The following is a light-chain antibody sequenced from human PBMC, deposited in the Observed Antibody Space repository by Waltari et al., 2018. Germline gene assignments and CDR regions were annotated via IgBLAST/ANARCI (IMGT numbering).Light chain of an antibody. J-gene: IGKJ1*01. V-gene: IGKV3-20*01. CDR2: GAS. CDR3: QQYGSSPWT. Sequence: DIVLTQSPGTLSLSPGERATPSCRASQSVSSSYLAWYQQKPGQAPRVLIHGASNRATGIPDRFSGSGSGTDFTLTISRLEPEDFAVYYCQQYGSSPWTFGQGTKVEIK. CDR1: QSVSSSY.